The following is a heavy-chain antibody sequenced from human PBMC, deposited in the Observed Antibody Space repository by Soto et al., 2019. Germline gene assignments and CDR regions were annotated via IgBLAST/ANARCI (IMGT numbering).Heavy chain of an antibody. Sequence: GGSLRLSCTASGFTLKNYGMHWVRQAPGKGLEWVALMSFDGNKKFYADSVKARFTISRDNSKSTVYLQMDSLGVEDTAIYYCARVSFDCSGGSCYIFDYWGQGTQVTVSS. J-gene: IGHJ4*02. CDR2: MSFDGNKK. CDR1: GFTLKNYG. V-gene: IGHV3-33*05. CDR3: ARVSFDCSGGSCYIFDY. D-gene: IGHD2-15*01.